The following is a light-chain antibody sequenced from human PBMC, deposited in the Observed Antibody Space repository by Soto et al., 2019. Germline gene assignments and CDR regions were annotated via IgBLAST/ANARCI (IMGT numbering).Light chain of an antibody. CDR3: QQYNNWPRT. J-gene: IGKJ1*01. Sequence: EIVLTQSPGTLSFSPGERATLSCRASQSVGSSYLAWYQQKPGQAPRLLIYGASSRATAIPDRFSGSGSGTDFTLTISRLEPEDFAVYYCQQYNNWPRTFGQGTKGDIK. CDR1: QSVGSSY. V-gene: IGKV3-20*01. CDR2: GAS.